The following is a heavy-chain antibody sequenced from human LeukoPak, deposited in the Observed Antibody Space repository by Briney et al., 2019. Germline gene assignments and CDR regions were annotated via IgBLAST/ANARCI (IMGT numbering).Heavy chain of an antibody. J-gene: IGHJ4*02. Sequence: GGSLRLSCAASGFTFSSYAMSWVRQAPGKGLEWVSAISGSGGSTYYADSVKGRFTISRDNSKNTLYLQMNSLRAEDTAVYYCESNYYDSSGYWYYWGQGTLVTVSS. CDR3: ESNYYDSSGYWYY. CDR1: GFTFSSYA. CDR2: ISGSGGST. V-gene: IGHV3-23*01. D-gene: IGHD3-22*01.